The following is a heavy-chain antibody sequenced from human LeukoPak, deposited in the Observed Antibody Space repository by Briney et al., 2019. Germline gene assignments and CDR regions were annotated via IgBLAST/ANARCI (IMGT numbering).Heavy chain of an antibody. Sequence: APVKVSCKTSGYTFCAFGISRVRQAPGQGLEWMGWISGHNGNTNYAQKFQGRVTMTTDTSTSTAYVELRSLRSDDTAVYYCARDPYWSGNYTGIRYYYYYMDVWGKGTTVSVSS. V-gene: IGHV1-18*01. CDR2: ISGHNGNT. CDR1: GYTFCAFG. D-gene: IGHD3-3*01. J-gene: IGHJ6*03. CDR3: ARDPYWSGNYTGIRYYYYYMDV.